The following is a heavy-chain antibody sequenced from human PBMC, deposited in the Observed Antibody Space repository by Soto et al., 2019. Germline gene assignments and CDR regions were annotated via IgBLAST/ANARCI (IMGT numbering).Heavy chain of an antibody. V-gene: IGHV4-34*01. J-gene: IGHJ6*02. CDR2: INHSGIT. Sequence: QVQLQQWGAGLLKPSETLSLTCAVYGGSFSGYYWSWIRQPPGKGLEWIGEINHSGITNYNPSLKSRVTIAVDTSKNQFSLKLSSVTAADTAVYYCARRVGGVWGQGTTVTVSS. CDR3: ARRVGGV. CDR1: GGSFSGYY. D-gene: IGHD3-16*01.